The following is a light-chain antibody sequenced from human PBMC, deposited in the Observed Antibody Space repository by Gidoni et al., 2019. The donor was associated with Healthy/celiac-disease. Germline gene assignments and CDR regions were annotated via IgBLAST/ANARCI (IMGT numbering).Light chain of an antibody. V-gene: IGKV3-20*01. Sequence: EIVLTQSPGTLSLSPGEIATLSCRASQSVSSSYLAWYQQKPGQAPRLLSYGASSRATGIPDRFSGSGSGTDFTLTISRLEPEDFAVYYCQQYGSSPWTFGQGTKVEIK. CDR2: GAS. CDR3: QQYGSSPWT. CDR1: QSVSSSY. J-gene: IGKJ1*01.